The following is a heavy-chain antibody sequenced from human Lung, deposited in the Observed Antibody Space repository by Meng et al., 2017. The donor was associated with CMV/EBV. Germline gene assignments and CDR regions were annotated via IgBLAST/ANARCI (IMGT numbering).Heavy chain of an antibody. CDR2: IKQDATEA. J-gene: IGHJ4*02. CDR3: ARVLGADPTCFNGLDF. D-gene: IGHD2-2*01. CDR1: GFTFGHYW. V-gene: IGHV3-7*01. Sequence: GGSXRLXCVASGFTFGHYWMSWVRRSPARGLEWVANIKQDATEARYADSTKGRFTISRDNTRRAVSLEMNSLRVEDSAVYYCARVLGADPTCFNGLDFWGKGTPVTVSS.